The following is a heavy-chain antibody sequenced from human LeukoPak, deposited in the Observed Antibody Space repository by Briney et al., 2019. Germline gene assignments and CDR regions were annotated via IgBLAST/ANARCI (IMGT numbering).Heavy chain of an antibody. CDR1: GFTFSNYA. CDR2: ISYDGNNK. J-gene: IGHJ4*02. Sequence: PGRSLRLSCAASGFTFSNYAIHWVRQAPGKGLEWVAVISYDGNNKYYADSLKGRFTISRDNSKNTLYLQMNSLRAEDTAVYYCAKDLTIDYWGQGTLVTVSS. V-gene: IGHV3-30-3*02. D-gene: IGHD2-2*01. CDR3: AKDLTIDY.